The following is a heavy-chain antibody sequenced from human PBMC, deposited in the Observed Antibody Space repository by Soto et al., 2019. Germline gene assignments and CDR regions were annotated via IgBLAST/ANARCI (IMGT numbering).Heavy chain of an antibody. CDR3: ARADDKRIVDTIISTY. J-gene: IGHJ4*02. CDR1: GYTFTSYA. Sequence: GASVKVSCKASGYTFTSYAMHWVRQAPGQRLEWMGWINAGNGNTKYSQKFQGRVTITRDTSASTAYMELSSLRSEDTAVYYCARADDKRIVDTIISTYWGQGTLVTV. CDR2: INAGNGNT. D-gene: IGHD5-12*01. V-gene: IGHV1-3*01.